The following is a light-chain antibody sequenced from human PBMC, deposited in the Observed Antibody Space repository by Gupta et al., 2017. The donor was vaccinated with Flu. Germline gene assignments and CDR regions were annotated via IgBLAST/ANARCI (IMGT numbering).Light chain of an antibody. Sequence: DIVMTQSLLSLPVTPGEPASISCRSSQSLLHSNGYNYLDWYLQKPGQSPQLLIYLGSNRASGVPDRFSGSGSGTDFKLKISRVEAEDVGVYYCMQALQTPLTFGGGTKVEIK. CDR3: MQALQTPLT. J-gene: IGKJ4*01. V-gene: IGKV2-28*01. CDR1: QSLLHSNGYNY. CDR2: LGS.